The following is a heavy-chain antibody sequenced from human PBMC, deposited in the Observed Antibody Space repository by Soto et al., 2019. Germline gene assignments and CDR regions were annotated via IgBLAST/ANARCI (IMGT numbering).Heavy chain of an antibody. V-gene: IGHV4-34*01. CDR3: AGEGFDAFDI. CDR1: GGSFSGYY. Sequence: PSETLSLTCAGYGGSFSGYYWIWIRQPPGKGLEWIGGINHSGSTNYNPSPKSRVTISVDTSKNQFSLKLSSVTAADTAVYYCAGEGFDAFDIWGQGTMVTVSS. J-gene: IGHJ3*02. CDR2: INHSGST.